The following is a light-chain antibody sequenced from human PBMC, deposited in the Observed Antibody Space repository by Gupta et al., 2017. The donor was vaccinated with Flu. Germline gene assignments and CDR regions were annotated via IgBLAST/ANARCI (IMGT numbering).Light chain of an antibody. CDR2: EVS. CDR1: SSDVGDYNY. Sequence: QSALTQPASVSGSPGQSITISCTGTSSDVGDYNYVSWYQQYPGKVPKLMIYEVSNRPFGVSNRFSGSKSGNTASLTISGLQAEDEADYYCSSYTSSSTLVFGGGTKLTVL. CDR3: SSYTSSSTLV. J-gene: IGLJ3*02. V-gene: IGLV2-14*01.